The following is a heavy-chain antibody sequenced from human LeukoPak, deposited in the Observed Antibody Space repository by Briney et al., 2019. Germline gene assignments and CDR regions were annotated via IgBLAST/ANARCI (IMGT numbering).Heavy chain of an antibody. J-gene: IGHJ4*02. V-gene: IGHV3-21*01. Sequence: GGSLRLSCAASGFTFSSYSMNWVRQAPGKGLEWVSSISSSSSYIYYADSVKGRFAISRDNAKNSLYLQMNSLRAEDTAVYYCASSSGYYGSRYYFDYWGQGTLVTVSS. CDR1: GFTFSSYS. D-gene: IGHD3-22*01. CDR3: ASSSGYYGSRYYFDY. CDR2: ISSSSSYI.